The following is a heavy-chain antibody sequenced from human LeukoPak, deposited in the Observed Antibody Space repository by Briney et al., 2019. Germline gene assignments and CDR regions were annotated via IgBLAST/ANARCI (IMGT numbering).Heavy chain of an antibody. Sequence: GGSLRLSCAASGFMFSSNWMSWVRQAPGKGLEWVANIKQDGSEKYYVDSVKGRFTISRDNAKNSLYLQMNSLRAEDTAVYYCASSSSGWYDTWFDPWGQGTLVTVSS. V-gene: IGHV3-7*01. CDR1: GFMFSSNW. D-gene: IGHD6-19*01. CDR3: ASSSSGWYDTWFDP. J-gene: IGHJ5*02. CDR2: IKQDGSEK.